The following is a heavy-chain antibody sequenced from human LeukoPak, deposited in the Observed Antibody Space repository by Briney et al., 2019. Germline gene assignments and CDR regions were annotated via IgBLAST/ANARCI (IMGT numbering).Heavy chain of an antibody. CDR3: AKDLSAVVPAAIGSFDY. CDR2: IRYDGGNK. V-gene: IGHV3-30*02. J-gene: IGHJ4*02. Sequence: GGSLRLSCAASGFSFNINAMSWVRQAPGKGLEWVAFIRYDGGNKYYADSVKGRFTISRDNSKNTLYLQMNSLRAEDTAVYYCAKDLSAVVPAAIGSFDYWGQGTLVTVSS. CDR1: GFSFNINA. D-gene: IGHD2-2*01.